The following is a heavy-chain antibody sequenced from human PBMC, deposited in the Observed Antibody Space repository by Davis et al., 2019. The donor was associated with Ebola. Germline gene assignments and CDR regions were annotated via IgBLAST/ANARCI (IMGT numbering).Heavy chain of an antibody. D-gene: IGHD3-16*01. CDR3: VRFGRGAY. CDR2: IYDSGRT. J-gene: IGHJ4*02. V-gene: IGHV4-59*11. CDR1: GVSISRHY. Sequence: PSETLSLTCTVSGVSISRHYWSWIRQPPGKGLEWVGIIYDSGRTHYNPSLRSRVTISADTSKNQFSLNLRSVTAADTAVYYCVRFGRGAYWGQGTLVTVSS.